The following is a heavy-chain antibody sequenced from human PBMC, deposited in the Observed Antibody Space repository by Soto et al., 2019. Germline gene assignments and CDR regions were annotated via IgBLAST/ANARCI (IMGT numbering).Heavy chain of an antibody. Sequence: SETLSLTCAVPGGSISSYYWSWIRQPPGKGLEWIGYIYYSGSTNYNPSLKSRVTISVDTSKNQFSLKLSSVTAADTAVYYCARDDSSGYPDYWGQGTLVTVSS. J-gene: IGHJ4*02. CDR1: GGSISSYY. CDR3: ARDDSSGYPDY. CDR2: IYYSGST. V-gene: IGHV4-59*12. D-gene: IGHD3-22*01.